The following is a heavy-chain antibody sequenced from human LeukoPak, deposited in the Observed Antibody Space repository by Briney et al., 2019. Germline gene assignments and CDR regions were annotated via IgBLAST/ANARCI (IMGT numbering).Heavy chain of an antibody. CDR2: ISSNGGST. D-gene: IGHD2-15*01. V-gene: IGHV3-64*01. CDR3: ASWGGYCSGGSCYPDY. Sequence: GGSLRLSCAASGFTFSSYAMHWVRQAPGKGLEYVSAISSNGGSTYYANSVKGRFIISRDNSKNTLYLQMGSLRAEDMAVYYCASWGGYCSGGSCYPDYWGQGTLVTVSS. J-gene: IGHJ4*02. CDR1: GFTFSSYA.